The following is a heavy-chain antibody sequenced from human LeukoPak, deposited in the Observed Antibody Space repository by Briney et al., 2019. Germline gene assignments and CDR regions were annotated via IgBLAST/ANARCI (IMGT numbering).Heavy chain of an antibody. Sequence: SETLSLTCTVSGGSISSYYWSWIRQPPGKGLEWIGYIYYSGSTNYNPSLKSRVTISVDTSKNQFSLKLSSVTAADTAVYYCARDVEDGYNAAHLDYWGQGTLVTVSS. CDR3: ARDVEDGYNAAHLDY. D-gene: IGHD5-24*01. CDR2: IYYSGST. J-gene: IGHJ4*02. V-gene: IGHV4-59*12. CDR1: GGSISSYY.